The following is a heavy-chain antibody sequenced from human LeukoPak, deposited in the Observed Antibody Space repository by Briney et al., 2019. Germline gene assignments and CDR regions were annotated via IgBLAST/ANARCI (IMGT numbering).Heavy chain of an antibody. CDR2: ISYDGSNK. CDR3: ARAGGITMIGEVKVLNAFDI. V-gene: IGHV3-30-3*01. Sequence: PGGSLRLSCAASGFTFSSYAMHWVRQAPGKGLEWVAVISYDGSNKYYADSVKGRFTISRDNSKNTLYLQMNNLRAQDTAVYYCARAGGITMIGEVKVLNAFDIWGQGTVVTVSS. D-gene: IGHD3-22*01. CDR1: GFTFSSYA. J-gene: IGHJ3*02.